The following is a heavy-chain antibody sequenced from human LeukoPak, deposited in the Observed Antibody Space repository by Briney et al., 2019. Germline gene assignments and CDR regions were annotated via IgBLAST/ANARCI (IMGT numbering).Heavy chain of an antibody. CDR3: ARERQDTVIHSGAFDI. J-gene: IGHJ3*02. Sequence: GGSLRLSCAASGFTFSNYFMPWVRQAPGKGLEWVADIASDGSHTFYVESVKGRFTISRDNSKNTLYLQMNSLRAEDTAVYFCARERQDTVIHSGAFDIWGQGTMVTVSS. CDR1: GFTFSNYF. CDR2: IASDGSHT. V-gene: IGHV3-30*04. D-gene: IGHD2-21*02.